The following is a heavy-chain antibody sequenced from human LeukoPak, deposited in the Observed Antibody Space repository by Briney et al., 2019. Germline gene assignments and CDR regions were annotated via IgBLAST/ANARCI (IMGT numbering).Heavy chain of an antibody. CDR3: AKDMAPLRSSGRSGGFDY. V-gene: IGHV3-9*01. Sequence: GGSLTLSCAASGFTFYDYAMHWVRHAPGKGLEWVSGISWNSGSIGYADSLKGRFTISRDNAKNSLYLQMNSLRAEDTALYYCAKDMAPLRSSGRSGGFDYWGQGTLVTVSS. CDR2: ISWNSGSI. CDR1: GFTFYDYA. J-gene: IGHJ4*02. D-gene: IGHD6-19*01.